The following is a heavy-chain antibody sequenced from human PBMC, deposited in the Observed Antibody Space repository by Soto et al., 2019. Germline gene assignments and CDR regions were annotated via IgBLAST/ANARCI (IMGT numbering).Heavy chain of an antibody. V-gene: IGHV4-4*01. CDR2: IYHSGST. Sequence: QQTRCLPYSVSAGFLSSSNWRGCLRQPPGKGLEWIGEIYHSGSTNYNPSLKSRVTISVDKSKNQFSLKLSSVTDEDTAVYSCEREEISMVRGVYFDDWGPGTLVTV. CDR3: EREEISMVRGVYFDD. CDR1: AGFLSSSNW. D-gene: IGHD3-10*01. J-gene: IGHJ4*02.